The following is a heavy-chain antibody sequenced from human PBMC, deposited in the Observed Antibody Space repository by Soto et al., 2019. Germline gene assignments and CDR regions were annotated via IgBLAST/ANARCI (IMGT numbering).Heavy chain of an antibody. V-gene: IGHV3-9*01. CDR2: VSPTGDTV. Sequence: VQVVASGVGLVRSGRSLRLSSAVSGFRFEQYVMHWVRQAPGKGLECVSTVSPTGDTVAYADSVEGRFTVSRDNAKNSLYLQMNSLKGDDTAFYYCLKDAPNGSIDDWGQGTLVTVSS. J-gene: IGHJ4*02. D-gene: IGHD3-10*01. CDR1: GFRFEQYV. CDR3: LKDAPNGSIDD.